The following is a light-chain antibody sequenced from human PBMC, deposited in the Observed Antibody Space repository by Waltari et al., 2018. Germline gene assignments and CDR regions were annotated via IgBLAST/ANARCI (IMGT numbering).Light chain of an antibody. J-gene: IGLJ1*01. Sequence: QSALTQPASVSGSPGQSITISCTGTSSDVGAYDFVSWYQQHPGKAPKLLIYDVTSRPSGVSDHCAGSKSGNTASLTISGLLTEDEADYYGSSDTTSRTYVCGTGTTVIVL. CDR3: SSDTTSRTYV. CDR1: SSDVGAYDF. CDR2: DVT. V-gene: IGLV2-14*03.